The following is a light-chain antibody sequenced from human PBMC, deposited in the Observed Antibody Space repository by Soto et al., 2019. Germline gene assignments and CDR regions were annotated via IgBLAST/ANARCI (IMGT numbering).Light chain of an antibody. Sequence: QTVVTQEPSFSVSPGGTVTLTCGLTSGSVSTSYYPSWYQQTPGQAPRTLIYSTKTRSSGVPDRFSGSILGNKAALTITGAQADDESDYYCVLYMGSGVWVFGGGTKLTGL. J-gene: IGLJ3*02. CDR2: STK. CDR1: SGSVSTSYY. CDR3: VLYMGSGVWV. V-gene: IGLV8-61*01.